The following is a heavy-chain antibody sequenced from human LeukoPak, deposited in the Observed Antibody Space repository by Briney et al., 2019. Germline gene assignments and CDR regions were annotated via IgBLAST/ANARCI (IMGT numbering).Heavy chain of an antibody. CDR1: GFIFNNYA. CDR3: ARRGGSSWSSFDY. V-gene: IGHV3-23*01. D-gene: IGHD6-13*01. Sequence: GGSLTLSCVASGFIFNNYAMNWVRQAPGKGLEWVSGISGLGGSAYYAASVKGRFIISRDNSGNTLFFQLTNLRVEDTAVYYCARRGGSSWSSFDYWGHGTLVTVSS. CDR2: ISGLGGSA. J-gene: IGHJ4*01.